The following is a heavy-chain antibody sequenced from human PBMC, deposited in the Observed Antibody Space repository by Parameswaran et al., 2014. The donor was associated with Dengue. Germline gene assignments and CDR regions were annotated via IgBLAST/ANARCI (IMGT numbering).Heavy chain of an antibody. D-gene: IGHD3-9*01. V-gene: IGHV1-69*01. CDR2: IIPILGTA. Sequence: WVRQAPGQGLEWMGGIIPILGTANYAQKFQGRVTITADESTSTAYMELSSLRSEDTAVYYCARGPLGESYYDILTGYRTSLKDYYYYGMDVWGQGTTVTVSS. CDR3: ARGPLGESYYDILTGYRTSLKDYYYYGMDV. J-gene: IGHJ6*02.